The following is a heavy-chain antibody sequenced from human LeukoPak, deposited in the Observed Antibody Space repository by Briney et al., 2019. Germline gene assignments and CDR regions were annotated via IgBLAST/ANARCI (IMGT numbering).Heavy chain of an antibody. CDR2: ISYSGST. D-gene: IGHD2/OR15-2a*01. J-gene: IGHJ4*02. CDR1: GGSISSSSYY. V-gene: IGHV4-39*07. CDR3: ARYYRLPDY. Sequence: SETLSLTCTVSGGSISSSSYYWGWIRQPPGKGLEWIGCISYSGSTYNNPSLKSRLTISMDASKNKFSLNLTSVTAADTAVYYCARYYRLPDYWGQGTLVTVSS.